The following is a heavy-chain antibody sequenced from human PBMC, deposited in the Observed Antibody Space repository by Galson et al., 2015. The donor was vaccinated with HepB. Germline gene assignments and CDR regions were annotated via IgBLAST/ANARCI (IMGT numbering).Heavy chain of an antibody. CDR3: ARRYCSGGRCYPDY. D-gene: IGHD2-15*01. CDR2: INPSDSYT. J-gene: IGHJ4*02. V-gene: IGHV5-10-1*01. Sequence: QSGAEVKKPGESLRISCKGSGYSFTTYWINWVRQMPGKGLEWMGRINPSDSYTSYSPSFQGHVTISADKSINTAYLQWSSLKASDTAIYYCARRYCSGGRCYPDYWGQGTLVTVSS. CDR1: GYSFTTYW.